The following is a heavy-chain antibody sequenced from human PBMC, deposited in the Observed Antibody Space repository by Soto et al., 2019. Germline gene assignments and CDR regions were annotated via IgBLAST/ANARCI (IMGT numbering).Heavy chain of an antibody. J-gene: IGHJ6*02. CDR3: TRREVLDDGMDV. D-gene: IGHD1-1*01. V-gene: IGHV3-73*01. CDR2: IRSKANSYAT. Sequence: GGSLSLSCAASGSTSSGSAVHWVRRASGKGLEWVGRIRSKANSYATAYAASVKGRFTVSRDDSKNTAYLQMNSLKTEDAAVYYCTRREVLDDGMDVWGQGTTVTVSS. CDR1: GSTSSGSA.